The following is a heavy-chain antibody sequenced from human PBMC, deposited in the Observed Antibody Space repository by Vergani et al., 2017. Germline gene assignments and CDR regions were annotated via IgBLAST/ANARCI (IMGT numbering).Heavy chain of an antibody. V-gene: IGHV3-66*01. CDR2: IYSGGST. D-gene: IGHD6-19*01. Sequence: EVQLVESGGGLVQPGGSLRLSCAASGFTFSSYWMSWVRQAPGKGLEWVSVIYSGGSTYYADSVKGRFTISRDNSKNTLYLQMNSLRAEDTAVYYCARGAGYSSGWYEYWGQGTLVTVSS. J-gene: IGHJ4*02. CDR3: ARGAGYSSGWYEY. CDR1: GFTFSSYW.